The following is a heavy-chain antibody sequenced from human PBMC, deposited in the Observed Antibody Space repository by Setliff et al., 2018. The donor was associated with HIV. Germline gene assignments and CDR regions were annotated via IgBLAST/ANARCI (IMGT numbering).Heavy chain of an antibody. CDR3: ARGKRAMVRGVIITPAFDI. CDR1: GYTFTSYD. Sequence: GASVKVSCKASGYTFTSYDINWVRQATGHGLEWMGWINTNTGNPTYAQGFTGRFVFSLDTSVSTAYLQISSLKAEDTAVYYCARGKRAMVRGVIITPAFDIWGQGTMVTVSS. V-gene: IGHV7-4-1*02. J-gene: IGHJ3*02. D-gene: IGHD3-10*01. CDR2: INTNTGNP.